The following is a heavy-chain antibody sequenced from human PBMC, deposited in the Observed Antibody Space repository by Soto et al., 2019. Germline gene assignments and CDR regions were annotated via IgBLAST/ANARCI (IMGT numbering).Heavy chain of an antibody. J-gene: IGHJ6*02. CDR3: ERRSAAPRLDV. D-gene: IGHD6-25*01. V-gene: IGHV5-51*01. CDR2: IFAGDSYA. CDR1: GYTFTNYC. Sequence: GESLKISCKAFGYTFTNYCIGWVRQMPGKGLEWVAIIFAGDSYARYSPSFQGQVTISADKSITTAYLHWNSLKASDTAMHYDERRSAAPRLDVWGQGTTVNRSS.